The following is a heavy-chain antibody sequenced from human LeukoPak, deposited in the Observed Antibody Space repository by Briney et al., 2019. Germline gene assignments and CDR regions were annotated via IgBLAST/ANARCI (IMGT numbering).Heavy chain of an antibody. CDR2: ISVSGVGT. V-gene: IGHV3-23*01. CDR3: AKALWFGEFGDSHGMDV. Sequence: GGSLRLSCAASGFTLSGYAMSWVRQALGEGVEWGSRISVSGVGTYYAASWKGRFTTSRDNSKNTRYLQMNSLRAEDTAVYYCAKALWFGEFGDSHGMDVWGQGTTVTVSS. CDR1: GFTLSGYA. D-gene: IGHD3-10*01. J-gene: IGHJ6*02.